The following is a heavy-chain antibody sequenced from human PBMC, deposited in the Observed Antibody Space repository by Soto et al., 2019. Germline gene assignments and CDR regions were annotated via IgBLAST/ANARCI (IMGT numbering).Heavy chain of an antibody. CDR3: ARGKYTYGSDY. D-gene: IGHD5-18*01. Sequence: EVQLVESGGSLVQSGGSRRLSCTASGFTFSNYGMNWIRQAPGKGLEWISFISYGSSSTYCADSVKGRFTISRDNAKNSMYLQMNSLRDVDTAVYYCARGKYTYGSDYWGQGAMVTVSS. J-gene: IGHJ4*02. CDR2: ISYGSSST. V-gene: IGHV3-48*02. CDR1: GFTFSNYG.